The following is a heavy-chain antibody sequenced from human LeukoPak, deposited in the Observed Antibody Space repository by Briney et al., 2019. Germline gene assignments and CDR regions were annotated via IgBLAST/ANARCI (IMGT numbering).Heavy chain of an antibody. D-gene: IGHD6-13*01. Sequence: GGSLRLSCAASGFTFSSYAMSWVRQAPGKGLEWVPAISGSGGSTYYADSVKGRFTISRDNSKNTLYLQMNSLRAEDTAVYYCAKFRGSSSWYGGDYFDYWGQGTLVTVSS. V-gene: IGHV3-23*01. CDR2: ISGSGGST. CDR3: AKFRGSSSWYGGDYFDY. CDR1: GFTFSSYA. J-gene: IGHJ4*02.